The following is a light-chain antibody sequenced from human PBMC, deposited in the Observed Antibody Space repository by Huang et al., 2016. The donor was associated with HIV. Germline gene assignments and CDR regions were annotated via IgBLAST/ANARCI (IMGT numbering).Light chain of an antibody. Sequence: DIVLTQSPATLSLSPGERATLSCRASQSVGTYVAWYQQRSGQAPRLLIYGASNRATGIPARLSGSGSGTDFTLTISSREPEDFALYYCQQRSNWPPITCGQGTRLEIK. CDR1: QSVGTY. J-gene: IGKJ5*01. CDR3: QQRSNWPPIT. V-gene: IGKV3-11*01. CDR2: GAS.